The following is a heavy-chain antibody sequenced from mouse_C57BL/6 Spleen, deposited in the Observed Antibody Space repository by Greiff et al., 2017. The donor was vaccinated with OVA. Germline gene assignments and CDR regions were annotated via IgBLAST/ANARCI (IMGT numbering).Heavy chain of an antibody. CDR1: GYSITSGYY. V-gene: IGHV3-6*01. J-gene: IGHJ4*01. CDR2: ISYDGST. D-gene: IGHD2-10*02. Sequence: EVQLQESGPGLVKPSPSLSLTCSVTGYSITSGYYWNWIRQFPGNKLEWMGYISYDGSTNYNPSLKNRISITRETSNNQFFLKLTTVTTEETAACYCAGEWYGNFYALDYWGQGTLVTVSA. CDR3: AGEWYGNFYALDY.